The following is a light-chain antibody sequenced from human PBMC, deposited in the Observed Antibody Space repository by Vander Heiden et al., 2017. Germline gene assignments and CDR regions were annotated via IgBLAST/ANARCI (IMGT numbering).Light chain of an antibody. CDR1: SSNIGAGYD. CDR3: QSYDSSLSGWV. V-gene: IGLV1-40*01. Sequence: QSVLTQPPSVSGPPGPRVTLSCTGSSSNIGAGYDVHWYQQLPGTAPKLLIYGNSNRPAGVPDRFSGSKSGTSASLAITGLQAEDEADYYCQSYDSSLSGWVFGGGTKLTVL. CDR2: GNS. J-gene: IGLJ3*02.